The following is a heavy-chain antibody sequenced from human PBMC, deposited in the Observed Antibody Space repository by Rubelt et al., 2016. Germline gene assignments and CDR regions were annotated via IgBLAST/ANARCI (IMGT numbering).Heavy chain of an antibody. CDR1: GYTFTDSY. CDR2: INPDSGGT. J-gene: IGHJ4*02. Sequence: QVQLAQSGAEVKKPGASVKVSCRASGYTFTDSYIHWVRQAPGQGLERMGWINPDSGGTNYAQKFQGRVTLTGDTSSSTAYMERSRLRSDDTAVYYCARDEKSSGWQEYWGQGTLVTVSS. CDR3: ARDEKSSGWQEY. D-gene: IGHD6-19*01. V-gene: IGHV1-2*02.